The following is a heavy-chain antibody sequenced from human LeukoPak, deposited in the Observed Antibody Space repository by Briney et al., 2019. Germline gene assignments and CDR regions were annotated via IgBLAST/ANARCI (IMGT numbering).Heavy chain of an antibody. CDR1: GFTFSSYS. V-gene: IGHV3-21*01. D-gene: IGHD3-10*01. CDR2: ISSSSSYI. Sequence: GGSLRLSSAGSGFTFSSYSMNWVRQAPGRGLEWVSSISSSSSYIYYADSVKGRFTISRDNAKNSLYLQMNSLRAEDTAVYYCARDLGITMVRGVIVHYYYMDVWGKGTTVTVSS. CDR3: ARDLGITMVRGVIVHYYYMDV. J-gene: IGHJ6*03.